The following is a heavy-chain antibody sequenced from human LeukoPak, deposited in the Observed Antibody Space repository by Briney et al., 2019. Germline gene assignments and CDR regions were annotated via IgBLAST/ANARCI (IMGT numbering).Heavy chain of an antibody. CDR3: ARRAVAGTGLDY. J-gene: IGHJ4*02. CDR2: INPNSGGT. CDR1: RYTFTGYY. V-gene: IGHV1-2*02. Sequence: ASVKVSCKASRYTFTGYYMHWVRQAPGQGLEWMGWINPNSGGTNYAQKFQGRVTMTRDTSISTAYMELSRLRSDDTAVYYCARRAVAGTGLDYWGQGTLVTVSS. D-gene: IGHD6-19*01.